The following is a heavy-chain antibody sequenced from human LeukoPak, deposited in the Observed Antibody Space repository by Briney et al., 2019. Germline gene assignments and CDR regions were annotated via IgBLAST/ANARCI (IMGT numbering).Heavy chain of an antibody. CDR1: GVTFSNYA. V-gene: IGHV3-23*01. CDR2: TTGSGGST. D-gene: IGHD3-22*01. CDR3: AKHRSESTGYRFDN. J-gene: IGHJ4*02. Sequence: GGSLRLSCAVSGVTFSNYAMSWVRQAPGKGLEWVSATTGSGGSTYYADSVKGRFTISRDNSRNTLYLQMNSLRADGTAVYYCAKHRSESTGYRFDNWGQGTPVTVST.